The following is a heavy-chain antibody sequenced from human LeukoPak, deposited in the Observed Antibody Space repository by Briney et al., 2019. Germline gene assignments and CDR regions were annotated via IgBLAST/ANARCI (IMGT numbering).Heavy chain of an antibody. J-gene: IGHJ4*02. CDR3: ARTAATLFDY. V-gene: IGHV4-59*01. CDR1: GGSISSDH. Sequence: SETLSLTCSVSGGSISSDHWNWIRQTPGKGLEWIGYISYSGGASYNPSLKSRVTISVDTSKNQFSLKLSSVTSADTAVYYCARTAATLFDYWGQGTLVTVSS. D-gene: IGHD1-26*01. CDR2: ISYSGGA.